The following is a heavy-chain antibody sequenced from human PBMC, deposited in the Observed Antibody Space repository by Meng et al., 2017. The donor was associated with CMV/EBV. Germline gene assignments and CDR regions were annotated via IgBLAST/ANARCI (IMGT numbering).Heavy chain of an antibody. J-gene: IGHJ4*02. V-gene: IGHV3-30-3*01. CDR2: ISYDGSNK. CDR1: GFTFSSYA. D-gene: IGHD3-3*01. CDR3: ARTRDVLRFLEWLLPIDY. Sequence: GESLKISCAASGFTFSSYAMHWVRQAPGKGLEWVAVISYDGSNKYYADSVKGRFTISRDNSKNTLYLQMNSLRAEDTAVYYCARTRDVLRFLEWLLPIDYWGQGTLVTVSS.